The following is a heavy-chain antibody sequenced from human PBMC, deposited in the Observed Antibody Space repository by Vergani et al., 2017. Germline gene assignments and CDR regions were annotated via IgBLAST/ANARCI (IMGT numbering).Heavy chain of an antibody. J-gene: IGHJ3*02. Sequence: EVQLVEFGGDLVQPGRSLRLSCTTSGFTFGYYAMDGFRQAPGQGLEWVGGIRSKAYGQATIYAASVKGRFTISRDDSKSIAYLQMNNLQTEDTAMYYCVRDQVTMLRGSDALDIWGQGTMVTVSS. CDR1: GFTFGYYA. D-gene: IGHD3-10*01. V-gene: IGHV3-49*03. CDR2: IRSKAYGQAT. CDR3: VRDQVTMLRGSDALDI.